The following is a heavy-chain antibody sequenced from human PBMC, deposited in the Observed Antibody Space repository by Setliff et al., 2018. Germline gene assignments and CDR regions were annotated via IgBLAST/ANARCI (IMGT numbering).Heavy chain of an antibody. V-gene: IGHV4-38-2*02. Sequence: PSETLSLTCVVSGDAINSARYWGWIRQTPGKGLEWMGSMYHSRNSYYNPSLKSRVTILEDTSKNQFSLKLTSVTAADTAVYYCARDAGDGYGVDAYAGGAFDIWGQGTVVTFSS. D-gene: IGHD4-17*01. CDR3: ARDAGDGYGVDAYAGGAFDI. J-gene: IGHJ3*02. CDR2: MYHSRNS. CDR1: GDAINSARY.